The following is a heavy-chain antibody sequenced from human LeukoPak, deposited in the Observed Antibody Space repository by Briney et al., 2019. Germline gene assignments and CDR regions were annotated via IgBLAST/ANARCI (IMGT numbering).Heavy chain of an antibody. Sequence: PSETLSLTCTVSGGSISSYYWTWIRQPAGKGLEWIGRIYTTGSTNYNPSLTSRVTMSVDTSKNQFSLKLSSVTAADTAVYYCARQIAVAGKAGFGYWGQGTLVTVSS. CDR3: ARQIAVAGKAGFGY. J-gene: IGHJ4*02. D-gene: IGHD6-19*01. CDR1: GGSISSYY. CDR2: IYTTGST. V-gene: IGHV4-4*07.